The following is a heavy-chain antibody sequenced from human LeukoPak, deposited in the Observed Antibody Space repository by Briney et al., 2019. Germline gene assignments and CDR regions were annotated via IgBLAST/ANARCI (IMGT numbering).Heavy chain of an antibody. CDR1: GFTFDDYM. V-gene: IGHV3-43D*04. J-gene: IGHJ4*02. CDR2: ISWDGGTT. CDR3: ARGGYGGVFDY. D-gene: IGHD4-23*01. Sequence: GGSLRLSCAASGFTFDDYMMHWVRQVPGKGLEWVSLISWDGGTTNYADSVKGRFTISRDNSKNSLYFLMNDLTAEDTAFYYCARGGYGGVFDYWGQGTLVTVSS.